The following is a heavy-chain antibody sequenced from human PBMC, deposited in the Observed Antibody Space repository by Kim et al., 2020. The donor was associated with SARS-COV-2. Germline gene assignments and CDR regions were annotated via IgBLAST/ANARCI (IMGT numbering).Heavy chain of an antibody. V-gene: IGHV3-30*02. Sequence: YADSVKDRFSISRDNSKTTRYLQMNSLRADDTAVYYCAKGNDYYYYYGMDVWGQGTTVTVSS. J-gene: IGHJ6*02. CDR3: AKGNDYYYYYGMDV.